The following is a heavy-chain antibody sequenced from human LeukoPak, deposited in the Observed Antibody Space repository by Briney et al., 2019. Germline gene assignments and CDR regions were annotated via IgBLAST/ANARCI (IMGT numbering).Heavy chain of an antibody. Sequence: PSETLSLTCTVSGGSISSYYWSWIRQPAGKGLEYIGRIYASGSTNYNPSLRSRVTMSVDTSKNQFSLKLSSVTAADTAVYYCARSQGIAAVGAPPHYFEYWGQGTLVTVSS. V-gene: IGHV4-4*07. CDR2: IYASGST. CDR3: ARSQGIAAVGAPPHYFEY. J-gene: IGHJ4*02. CDR1: GGSISSYY. D-gene: IGHD6-13*01.